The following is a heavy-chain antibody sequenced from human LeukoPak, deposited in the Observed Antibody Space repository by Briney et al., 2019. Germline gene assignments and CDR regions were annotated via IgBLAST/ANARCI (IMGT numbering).Heavy chain of an antibody. Sequence: GASVKVSCKASGYTFTSYGICWVRQAPGQGLEWMGWISAYNGNTNYAQKLQGRVTMTTDTSTSTAYMELRSLRSDDTAVYYCARRIVATINNYYYYYMDVWGKGTTVTVSS. CDR2: ISAYNGNT. CDR1: GYTFTSYG. D-gene: IGHD5-12*01. V-gene: IGHV1-18*01. J-gene: IGHJ6*03. CDR3: ARRIVATINNYYYYYMDV.